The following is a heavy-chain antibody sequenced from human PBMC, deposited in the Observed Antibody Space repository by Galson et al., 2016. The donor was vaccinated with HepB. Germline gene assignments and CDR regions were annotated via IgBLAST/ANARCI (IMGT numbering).Heavy chain of an antibody. V-gene: IGHV1-24*01. D-gene: IGHD3-10*01. J-gene: IGHJ4*01. CDR2: FIPEDGEA. CDR3: AILRHRAYYYESGSYYLHY. CDR1: GYTLSELS. Sequence: SVTVSCKVSGYTLSELSIHWVRQAPGKGLEWMGGFIPEDGEAIYALQFEGRVTMTEDTSTDTAYMELSSLRSEDTAVYYCAILRHRAYYYESGSYYLHYWGHGTLVTVSS.